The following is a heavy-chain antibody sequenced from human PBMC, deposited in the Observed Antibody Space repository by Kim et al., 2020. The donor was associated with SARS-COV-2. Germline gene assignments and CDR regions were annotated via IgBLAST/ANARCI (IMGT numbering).Heavy chain of an antibody. CDR1: GFTFPDYF. D-gene: IGHD1-1*01. CDR2: IRSRTDSFAT. Sequence: GGSLRLSCRASGFTFPDYFIDWVRQIPGKGLEWVGRIRSRTDSFATHYAASVRGRFTISRDDSNYSLYLQMNSLETEDTAVYYCALMEGGYWGQGTLVTVSS. V-gene: IGHV3-72*01. J-gene: IGHJ4*02. CDR3: ALMEGGY.